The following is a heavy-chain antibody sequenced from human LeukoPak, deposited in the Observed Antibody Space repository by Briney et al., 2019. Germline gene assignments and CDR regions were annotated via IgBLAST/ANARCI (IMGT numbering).Heavy chain of an antibody. V-gene: IGHV4-39*01. CDR3: ARHAHSSIAANIDY. Sequence: SETLSLTCTVSGGSISSSSYYWGWIRQPPGKGLEWIGSIYYSGSAFYNPSPKSRVTISLDTSKNQFSLRLTSVTAADTAVYYCARHAHSSIAANIDYWGQGTQVTVSS. CDR1: GGSISSSSYY. CDR2: IYYSGSA. D-gene: IGHD6-6*01. J-gene: IGHJ4*02.